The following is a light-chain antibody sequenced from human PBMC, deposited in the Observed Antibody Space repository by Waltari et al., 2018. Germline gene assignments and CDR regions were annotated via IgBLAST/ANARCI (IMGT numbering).Light chain of an antibody. CDR3: QQYYSTPYT. Sequence: DIEMTQSPDSLAVSLGERATINCKSSQSVLYSSNNKNYLAWYQQKPGQPPKLLIYWASTRESGVPVRFSGSGSGTDFTLTISSLQAEDVAVYYCQQYYSTPYTFGQGTKLEIK. CDR2: WAS. V-gene: IGKV4-1*01. J-gene: IGKJ2*01. CDR1: QSVLYSSNNKNY.